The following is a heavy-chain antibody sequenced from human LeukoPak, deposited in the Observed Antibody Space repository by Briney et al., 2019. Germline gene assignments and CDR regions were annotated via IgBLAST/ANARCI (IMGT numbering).Heavy chain of an antibody. D-gene: IGHD5-18*01. Sequence: PSETLSLTCTVSGGSISSYYWSWIRQPPGKGLEWIGYIYDSGSTNYNPSLKSRVTISVDTSKNHFSLRLSSVTAADTAVYYCARSLGAYSYGFFDYSGQGTLVTVSS. CDR1: GGSISSYY. CDR3: ARSLGAYSYGFFDY. V-gene: IGHV4-59*01. CDR2: IYDSGST. J-gene: IGHJ4*02.